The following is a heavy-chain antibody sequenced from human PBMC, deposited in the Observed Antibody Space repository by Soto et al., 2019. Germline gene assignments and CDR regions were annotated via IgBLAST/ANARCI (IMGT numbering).Heavy chain of an antibody. V-gene: IGHV3-74*01. D-gene: IGHD6-19*01. Sequence: GGSLRLSCAASGFTFSSYWMHWVRQAPGKGLVWVSRINSDGSSTSYADSVKGRFTISRDNAKNTLYLQMNSLRAEDTAVYYCARDLSGIAVAGPVPFDYWGQGTLVTVSS. J-gene: IGHJ4*02. CDR2: INSDGSST. CDR3: ARDLSGIAVAGPVPFDY. CDR1: GFTFSSYW.